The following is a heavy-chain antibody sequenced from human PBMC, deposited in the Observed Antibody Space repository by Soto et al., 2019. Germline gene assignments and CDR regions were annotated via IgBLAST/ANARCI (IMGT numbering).Heavy chain of an antibody. Sequence: SETLSLTCAVYGGSFSGYYWSWIRHPPGKGLDWIAEIKHGGSTYYYPSLKSRLTISVETSNNKFSLNLSSLIAADTAVYHGAGGVKAVAGICGYWRQRTLGIVSS. CDR3: AGGVKAVAGICGY. J-gene: IGHJ4*02. D-gene: IGHD6-19*01. V-gene: IGHV4-34*01. CDR1: GGSFSGYY. CDR2: IKHGGST.